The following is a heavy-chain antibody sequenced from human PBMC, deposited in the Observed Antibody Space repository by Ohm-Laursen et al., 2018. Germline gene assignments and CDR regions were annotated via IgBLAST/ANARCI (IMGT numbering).Heavy chain of an antibody. J-gene: IGHJ6*02. D-gene: IGHD3-22*01. CDR1: GFTFSDYY. V-gene: IGHV3-11*01. CDR2: ISSSDTTV. Sequence: SLRLSCAASGFTFSDYYMSWIRQAPGKGLEWVSYISSSDTTVYYSDSVRGRFTISRDNAKNSLYLQMNSLRAEDTAVYYCVRDKGFYDSSGYYGMDVWGQGTTVTVSS. CDR3: VRDKGFYDSSGYYGMDV.